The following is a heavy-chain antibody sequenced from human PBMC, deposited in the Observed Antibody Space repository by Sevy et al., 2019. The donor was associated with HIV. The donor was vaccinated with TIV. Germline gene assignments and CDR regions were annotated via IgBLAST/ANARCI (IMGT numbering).Heavy chain of an antibody. V-gene: IGHV3-11*01. CDR2: ISSGGSTM. D-gene: IGHD1-1*01. J-gene: IGHJ3*02. Sequence: GGSLRLSCAASGFSFSDFYMSWIRQAPGKGLEWVAYISSGGSTMHYVDSVKGRFTISRDNAKNSLYLQMNSLRAEDTAVYYWAKDMSAYTRNGNREDNDAFDIWGQGTVVTVSS. CDR3: AKDMSAYTRNGNREDNDAFDI. CDR1: GFSFSDFY.